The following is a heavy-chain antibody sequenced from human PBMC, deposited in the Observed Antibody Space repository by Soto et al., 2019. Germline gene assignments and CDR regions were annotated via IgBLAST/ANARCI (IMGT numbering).Heavy chain of an antibody. CDR1: VGSFSVYY. V-gene: IGHV4-34*01. Sequence: SETLSLTCAFYVGSFSVYYWSWIRQPPGKGLDWIGEINHSGSTNYNPSLKSRVTISVDTSKNQFSLKLSSVTAADTAVYYCARGGTDTDMVHIFDYWGQGTLVTVSS. CDR2: INHSGST. J-gene: IGHJ4*02. CDR3: ARGGTDTDMVHIFDY. D-gene: IGHD5-18*01.